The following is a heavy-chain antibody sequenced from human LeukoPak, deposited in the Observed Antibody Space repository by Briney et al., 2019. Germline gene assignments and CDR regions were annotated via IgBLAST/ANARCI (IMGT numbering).Heavy chain of an antibody. Sequence: SETLSLTCTVSGYSISSGYYWGWIRQPPGKGLEWIGSIYHSGSTYYNPSLKSRVTISVDTSKNQFSLKLSSVTAADTAVYYCVRGLGPEPDYWGQGTLVTVSS. CDR1: GYSISSGYY. V-gene: IGHV4-38-2*02. CDR2: IYHSGST. D-gene: IGHD1-14*01. J-gene: IGHJ4*02. CDR3: VRGLGPEPDY.